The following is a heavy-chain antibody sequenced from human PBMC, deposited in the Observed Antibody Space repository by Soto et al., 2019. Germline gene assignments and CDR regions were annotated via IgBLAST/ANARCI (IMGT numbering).Heavy chain of an antibody. CDR1: GYTFTSYA. V-gene: IGHV1-3*01. CDR3: ARDSGVMDV. J-gene: IGHJ6*02. CDR2: INAGNGNT. Sequence: QVQLVQSGAEVKKPGASVKISCKASGYTFTSYALHWVRQAPGQRLEWMGWINAGNGNTKYSKKFQGRVTITRDTAASTAYMELSSLRSEDTAVYYCARDSGVMDVWCQGTTVTVSS.